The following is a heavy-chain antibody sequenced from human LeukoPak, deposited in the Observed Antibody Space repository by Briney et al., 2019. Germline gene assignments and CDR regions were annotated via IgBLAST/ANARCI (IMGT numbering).Heavy chain of an antibody. CDR2: INPNSGGT. CDR1: GYTFTGYY. J-gene: IGHJ4*02. CDR3: ARDQSLYSYGHXXXFDY. Sequence: ASVKVSCKASGYTFTGYYMHWVRQAPGQGLEWMGWINPNSGGTNYAQKFQGRVTMTRDTSISTAYMELSRLRSDGTAVYYCARDQSLYSYGHXXXFDYWGQGTLVTVSS. D-gene: IGHD5-18*01. V-gene: IGHV1-2*02.